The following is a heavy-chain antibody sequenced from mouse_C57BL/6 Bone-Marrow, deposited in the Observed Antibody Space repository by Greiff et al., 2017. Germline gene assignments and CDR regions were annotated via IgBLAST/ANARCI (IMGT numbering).Heavy chain of an antibody. Sequence: VQGVESGAELARPGASVKMSCKASGYTFTSYTMHWVKQRPGQGLEWIGYINPSSGYTKYNQKFKDKATLTADKSSSTAYMQLSSLTSEDSAVYYCARGGVTTPRAWFAYWGQGTLVTVSA. V-gene: IGHV1-4*01. CDR2: INPSSGYT. J-gene: IGHJ3*01. CDR1: GYTFTSYT. D-gene: IGHD2-2*01. CDR3: ARGGVTTPRAWFAY.